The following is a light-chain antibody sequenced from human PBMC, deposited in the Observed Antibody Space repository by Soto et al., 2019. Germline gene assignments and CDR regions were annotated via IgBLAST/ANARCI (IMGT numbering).Light chain of an antibody. CDR1: QGIRND. CDR2: AAS. CDR3: LQHSSYPLT. J-gene: IGKJ3*01. Sequence: DTQMTQSPSSLSASVGDIVTITFRASQGIRNDLGLYQQKPGKAPKHLISAASSLQSGVPSRFSGSGSGTEFTLTISSLQSEDFATYYCLQHSSYPLTFGPGTKVDIK. V-gene: IGKV1-17*01.